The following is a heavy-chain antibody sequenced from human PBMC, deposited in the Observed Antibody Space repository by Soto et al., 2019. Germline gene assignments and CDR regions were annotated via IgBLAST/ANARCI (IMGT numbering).Heavy chain of an antibody. Sequence: LRLSCAASGFTFSSYAMHWVRQAPGKGLEWVAVISYDGSNKYYADSVKGRFTISRDNSKNTLYLQMNSLRAEDTAVYYCARGSGSRGGNWGQGTLVTVSS. D-gene: IGHD1-26*01. CDR3: ARGSGSRGGN. V-gene: IGHV3-30-3*01. J-gene: IGHJ4*02. CDR2: ISYDGSNK. CDR1: GFTFSSYA.